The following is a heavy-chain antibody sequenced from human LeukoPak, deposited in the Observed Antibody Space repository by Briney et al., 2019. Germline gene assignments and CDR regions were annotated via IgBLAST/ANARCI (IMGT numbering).Heavy chain of an antibody. CDR1: GFTFSSYA. CDR3: ARGRGYYGDYDPGWNDAFDI. CDR2: ISSNGGST. V-gene: IGHV3-64*01. J-gene: IGHJ3*02. Sequence: GGSLRLSCAASGFTFSSYAMHWVRQAPGKGLEYVSAISSNGGSTYYANSVKGRFTISRDNSKNTLYLQMGSLRAEDMAVYYCARGRGYYGDYDPGWNDAFDIWGQGTMVTVSS. D-gene: IGHD4-17*01.